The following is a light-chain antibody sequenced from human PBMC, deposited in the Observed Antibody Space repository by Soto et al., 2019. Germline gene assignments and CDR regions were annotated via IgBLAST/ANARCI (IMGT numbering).Light chain of an antibody. J-gene: IGLJ2*01. Sequence: QSVLTQPASVSGSPGQSITISCTGTSSDVGGHKYVSWYQQHPDKAPKVLIFEVSNRPSGISNRFSGSKSGNTASLTNSGLQAEDEADYYCSSYTSSTTSVVFGGGTKLTVL. V-gene: IGLV2-14*01. CDR3: SSYTSSTTSVV. CDR2: EVS. CDR1: SSDVGGHKY.